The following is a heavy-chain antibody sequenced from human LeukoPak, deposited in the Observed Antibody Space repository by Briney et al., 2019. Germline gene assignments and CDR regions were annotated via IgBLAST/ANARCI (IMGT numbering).Heavy chain of an antibody. CDR1: GFTFSSYG. V-gene: IGHV3-30*02. Sequence: GGSLRLSCAASGFTFSSYGMHWVRQAPGKGLEWVAFIRYDGSNKYYADSVKGRFTISRDNSKNTLYLQMNSLRAEDTAVYYCATRSNYYDSSGYAFDIWGQGTMVTVSS. J-gene: IGHJ3*02. CDR2: IRYDGSNK. D-gene: IGHD3-22*01. CDR3: ATRSNYYDSSGYAFDI.